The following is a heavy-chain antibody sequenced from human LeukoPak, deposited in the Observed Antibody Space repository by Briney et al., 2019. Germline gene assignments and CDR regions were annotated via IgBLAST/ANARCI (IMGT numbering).Heavy chain of an antibody. V-gene: IGHV3-7*03. CDR3: ARSQRSWYGRGNWFDP. J-gene: IGHJ5*02. CDR2: IKQDGSEK. Sequence: PGGSQRLSCAASGFTFSSNWMSWVRQAPGKGLEWVANIKQDGSEKYYVDSVKGRFTISRDNAKNSLYLQMNSLRAEDSAVYYCARSQRSWYGRGNWFDPWGQGTLDTVSS. CDR1: GFTFSSNW. D-gene: IGHD6-13*01.